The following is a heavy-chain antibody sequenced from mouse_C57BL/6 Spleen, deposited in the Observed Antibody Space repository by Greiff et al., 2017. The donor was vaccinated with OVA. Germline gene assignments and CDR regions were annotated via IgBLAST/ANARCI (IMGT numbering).Heavy chain of an antibody. D-gene: IGHD2-4*01. V-gene: IGHV1-64*01. CDR2: IHPNSGST. J-gene: IGHJ3*01. Sequence: VKLMESGAELVKPGASVKLSCKASGYTFTSYWMHWVKQRPGQGLEWIGMIHPNSGSTNYNEKFKSKATLTVDKSSSTAYMHLSSLTSEDSAVYDCARGAYEYLAWFAYWGQGTLVTVSA. CDR3: ARGAYEYLAWFAY. CDR1: GYTFTSYW.